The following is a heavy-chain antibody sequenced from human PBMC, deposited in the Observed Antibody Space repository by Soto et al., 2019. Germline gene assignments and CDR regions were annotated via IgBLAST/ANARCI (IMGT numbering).Heavy chain of an antibody. Sequence: SETLSLTCTVSRVSISSSLYYWGWIRQPPGKGLEWIGSIYYSGSTYYNPSLKSRVTISVDTSKNQFSLKLSSVTAADTAVYYCASQLCTGGSCNLNRFDYWAQGTLVTVSS. CDR1: RVSISSSLYY. CDR3: ASQLCTGGSCNLNRFDY. J-gene: IGHJ4*02. D-gene: IGHD2-15*01. V-gene: IGHV4-39*01. CDR2: IYYSGST.